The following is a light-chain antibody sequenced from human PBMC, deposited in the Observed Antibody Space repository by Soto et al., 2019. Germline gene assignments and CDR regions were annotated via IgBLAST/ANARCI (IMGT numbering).Light chain of an antibody. J-gene: IGLJ3*02. Sequence: QSVLTQPASVSGSPGQSITISCTGTSSDVGGYNYVSWYQQHPGKAPKLMIYEVSNRPSGVSNRFSGSKSVNTASLTISGLHAEDEAEYYFSSYTISSTWVFGGGTKVTVL. CDR3: SSYTISSTWV. CDR1: SSDVGGYNY. CDR2: EVS. V-gene: IGLV2-14*01.